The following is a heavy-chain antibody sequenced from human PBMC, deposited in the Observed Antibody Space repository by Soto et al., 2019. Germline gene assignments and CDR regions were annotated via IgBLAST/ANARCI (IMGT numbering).Heavy chain of an antibody. CDR1: GGSVNSVNYY. J-gene: IGHJ3*02. CDR3: ATSPRFAFDI. Sequence: SETLSLTCSVSGGSVNSVNYYWSWIRQPPGKGLEWIGYIYSSGSTNYNPSLKSRVTISVDTSKNQLSLRLNSVTTADTAVYYCATSPRFAFDIWGQGTTVTVSS. V-gene: IGHV4-61*01. CDR2: IYSSGST.